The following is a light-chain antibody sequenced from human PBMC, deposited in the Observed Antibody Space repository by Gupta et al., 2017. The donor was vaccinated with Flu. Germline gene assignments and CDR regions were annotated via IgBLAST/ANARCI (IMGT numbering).Light chain of an antibody. Sequence: SYVLTQAPSVSVAPGQTARIPCGENNIGSKSVHWYQQKPGQAPVLVVYDDSDRPSGIPERFSGSNSGNTATLTIIRVEAGDEADYYCQVWDSGSDRWVFGGGTKLTVL. J-gene: IGLJ3*02. CDR3: QVWDSGSDRWV. V-gene: IGLV3-21*02. CDR2: DDS. CDR1: NIGSKS.